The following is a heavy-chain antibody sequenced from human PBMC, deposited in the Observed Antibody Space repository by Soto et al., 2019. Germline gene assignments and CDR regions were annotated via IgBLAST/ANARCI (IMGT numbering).Heavy chain of an antibody. D-gene: IGHD6-13*01. V-gene: IGHV1-18*01. CDR2: ISGYNGNT. CDR3: ARWGSSWSAEYYQH. CDR1: GYTFTNYG. J-gene: IGHJ1*01. Sequence: QVRLVQSGVEVKKPGASLKVSCMASGYTFTNYGISWVRQDPGQGPEWMGWISGYNGNTKNVEKFRGRVTMTTDTSTSTAYMELRSLRSDDTAVYYCARWGSSWSAEYYQHWGQGTPVIVSS.